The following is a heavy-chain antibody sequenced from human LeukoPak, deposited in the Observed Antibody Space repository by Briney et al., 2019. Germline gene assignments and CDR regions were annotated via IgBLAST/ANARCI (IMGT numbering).Heavy chain of an antibody. CDR2: IYHSGST. CDR1: GYSISSGYY. J-gene: IGHJ4*02. V-gene: IGHV4-38-2*01. Sequence: SETLSLTCAVSGYSISSGYYWGWIRQPPGKGLEWIGSIYHSGSTYYNPSLKSRVTIPVDTSKNQFSLKLSSVTAADTAVYYCARRPGGGSSWYNYWGQGTLVTVSS. CDR3: ARRPGGGSSWYNY. D-gene: IGHD6-13*01.